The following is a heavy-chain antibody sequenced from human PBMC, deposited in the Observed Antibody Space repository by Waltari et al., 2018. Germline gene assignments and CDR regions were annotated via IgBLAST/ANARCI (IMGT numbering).Heavy chain of an antibody. CDR3: ARDVGSGIDYWYKY. CDR2: IRSSWHI. CDR1: GDSINNYY. V-gene: IGHV4-4*07. Sequence: QVQLQESGPGLVKPSETLTLTCTVFGDSINNYYWSWIRQPAGKGLEWIVRIRSSWHIDSNPSLESRVTVSMDRARNQFSLRLTSVTAADTAVYYCARDVGSGIDYWYKYWGQGTLVTVSP. J-gene: IGHJ4*02. D-gene: IGHD1-20*01.